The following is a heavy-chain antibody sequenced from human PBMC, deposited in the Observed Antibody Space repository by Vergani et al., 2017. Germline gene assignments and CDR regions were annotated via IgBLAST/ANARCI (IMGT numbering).Heavy chain of an antibody. D-gene: IGHD5-12*01. V-gene: IGHV4-59*01. Sequence: QVQLQESGPGLVKPSETLSLTCTVSGGSISSYYWSWIRQPPGKGLEWIGYIYYSGSTNYNPSLKSRVTISVHTSKNQFSLKLSSVTAADTAGYYCARGRPYVDIVATITLGIFFDYWGQGTLVTVSS. J-gene: IGHJ4*02. CDR3: ARGRPYVDIVATITLGIFFDY. CDR2: IYYSGST. CDR1: GGSISSYY.